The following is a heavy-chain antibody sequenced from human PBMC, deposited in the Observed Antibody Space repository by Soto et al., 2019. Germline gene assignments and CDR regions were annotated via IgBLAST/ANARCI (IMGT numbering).Heavy chain of an antibody. D-gene: IGHD3-22*01. J-gene: IGHJ4*02. CDR3: ATIIGYDSSGYPHDHNSKPFDY. CDR1: GYTLTELS. V-gene: IGHV1-24*01. Sequence: ASVKVSCKVSGYTLTELSMHWVRQAPGKGLEWMGGFDPEDGETIYAQKLQGRVTMTEDTSTDTAYMELSSLRSEDTAVYYCATIIGYDSSGYPHDHNSKPFDYWGQGTLVTVSS. CDR2: FDPEDGET.